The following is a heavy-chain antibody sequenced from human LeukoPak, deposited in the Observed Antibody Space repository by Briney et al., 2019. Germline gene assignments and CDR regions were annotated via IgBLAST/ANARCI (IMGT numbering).Heavy chain of an antibody. CDR1: GFTFSSYG. Sequence: TGGSLRLSCAASGFTFSSYGMHWVRQAPGKGLEWVAVISYDGSNKYCADSVKGRFTISRDNSKNTLYLQMNSLRAEDTAVYYCAKAYYDNDAFDIWGQGTMVTVSS. V-gene: IGHV3-30*18. CDR2: ISYDGSNK. J-gene: IGHJ3*02. CDR3: AKAYYDNDAFDI. D-gene: IGHD3-22*01.